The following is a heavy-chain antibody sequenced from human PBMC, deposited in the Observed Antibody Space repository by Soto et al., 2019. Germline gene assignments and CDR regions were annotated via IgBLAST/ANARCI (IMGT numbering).Heavy chain of an antibody. CDR2: IYYSGST. V-gene: IGHV4-59*01. Sequence: QVQLQESGPGLVKPSETLSLTCTVSGGSISSYYWSWIRQPPGKGLEWIGYIYYSGSTNYNPSLKRRVTISVDTSKNQFSLKLSSVTAADTAVYYCARAHYDSSGYYYGWSGAFDYWGQGTLVTVSS. CDR1: GGSISSYY. CDR3: ARAHYDSSGYYYGWSGAFDY. J-gene: IGHJ4*02. D-gene: IGHD3-22*01.